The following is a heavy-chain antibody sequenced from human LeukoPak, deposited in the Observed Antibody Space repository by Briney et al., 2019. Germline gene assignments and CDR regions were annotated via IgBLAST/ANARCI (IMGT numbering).Heavy chain of an antibody. CDR1: GGTFSSYA. CDR3: ARDYYESSGYYEDCFDP. V-gene: IGHV1-69*13. J-gene: IGHJ5*02. D-gene: IGHD3-22*01. Sequence: ASVKVSCKASGGTFSSYAISWVRQAPGEGLEWMGGIIPIFGTANYAQKFQGRVTITADESTSTAYMELSSLRSDDTAVYYCARDYYESSGYYEDCFDPWGQGTLVTVSS. CDR2: IIPIFGTA.